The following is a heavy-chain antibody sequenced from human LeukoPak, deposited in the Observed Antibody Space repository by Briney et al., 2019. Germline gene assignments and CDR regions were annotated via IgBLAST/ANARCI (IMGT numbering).Heavy chain of an antibody. Sequence: GGSLRLSCAASGFTVSSNYMSWVRQAPGKGLEWVSVIYSGGSTYYADSVKGRFTISRDNSKNTLYLQMNSLRAEDTAVYYCAKDPVGATTFDYWGQGTLVTVSS. J-gene: IGHJ4*02. CDR1: GFTVSSNY. D-gene: IGHD1-26*01. CDR3: AKDPVGATTFDY. V-gene: IGHV3-53*01. CDR2: IYSGGST.